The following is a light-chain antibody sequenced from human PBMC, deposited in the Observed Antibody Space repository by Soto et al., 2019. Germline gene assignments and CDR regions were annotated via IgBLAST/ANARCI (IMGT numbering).Light chain of an antibody. CDR1: QSVSNN. Sequence: EIMMTQSPATLSVSPGERATLSCMASQSVSNNLAWYKQRPGQAPRLLIYYASTRATGIPARFSGSGSGTEFTLTIRSLQSEDFALYYCQQYNDWPPITFGQGTRLEIK. CDR2: YAS. J-gene: IGKJ5*01. V-gene: IGKV3-15*01. CDR3: QQYNDWPPIT.